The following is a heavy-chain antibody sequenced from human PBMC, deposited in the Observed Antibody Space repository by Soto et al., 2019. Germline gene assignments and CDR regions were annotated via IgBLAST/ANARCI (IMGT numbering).Heavy chain of an antibody. Sequence: GGALRLSCTASGFTLGDYAMSGLRQAPGKGLEWVGFIRSKAYGGTTEYAASVKGRFTISRDDSKSIAYLQMNSLKTEDTAVYYCTGSGYYGSLVDYWGQGTLVTVSS. CDR2: IRSKAYGGTT. J-gene: IGHJ4*02. D-gene: IGHD3-22*01. CDR1: GFTLGDYA. CDR3: TGSGYYGSLVDY. V-gene: IGHV3-49*03.